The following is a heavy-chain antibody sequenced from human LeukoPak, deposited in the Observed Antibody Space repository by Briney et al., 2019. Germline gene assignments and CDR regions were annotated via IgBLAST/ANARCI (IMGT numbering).Heavy chain of an antibody. CDR1: GLSFSKSG. D-gene: IGHD2-15*01. Sequence: GGSLRLSCVASGLSFSKSGMTWVRQAPGKGLEWVSFISTSGVHSDYAESVKGRFTISRDNSKSTLYLQMNSLRVDDTAVYYCARDGQYKLLPFDYWGQGTLVTVSS. CDR3: ARDGQYKLLPFDY. CDR2: ISTSGVHS. J-gene: IGHJ4*02. V-gene: IGHV3-23*01.